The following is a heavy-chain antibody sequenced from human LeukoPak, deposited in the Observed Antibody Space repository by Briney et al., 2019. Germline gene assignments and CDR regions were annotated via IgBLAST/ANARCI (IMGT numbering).Heavy chain of an antibody. CDR1: GGFISSGNW. V-gene: IGHV4-4*02. CDR2: IHHSVGT. J-gene: IGHJ4*02. CDR3: ARKGPATIADY. Sequence: SETLSLTCAVSGGFISSGNWWGWFRQPPGKGLEWIGEIHHSVGTNYIPSLKSRVAISMDKSKNQFSLDVTSVTAADTAMYYCARKGPATIADYWGRGTLVTVSS. D-gene: IGHD4-11*01.